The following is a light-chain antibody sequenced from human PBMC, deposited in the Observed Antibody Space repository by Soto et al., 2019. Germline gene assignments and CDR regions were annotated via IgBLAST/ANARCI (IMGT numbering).Light chain of an antibody. V-gene: IGKV4-1*01. J-gene: IGKJ3*01. Sequence: DIVMTQSPDSLAVSLGERATINCKSSQSVLYSSNNKNYLAWYQQKPGQPPELLIYWASTRESGVPDRFSGSGSGTDFTLTISSLQAEDVAVYYCQQYYSTPPLVTFGPGTKVDIK. CDR2: WAS. CDR3: QQYYSTPPLVT. CDR1: QSVLYSSNNKNY.